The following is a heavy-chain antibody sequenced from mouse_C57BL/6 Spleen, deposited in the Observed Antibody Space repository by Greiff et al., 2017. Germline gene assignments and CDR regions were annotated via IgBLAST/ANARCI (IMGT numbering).Heavy chain of an antibody. CDR3: ARITTVVAHYAMDY. CDR1: GFSLTSYA. Sequence: VKLMESGPGLVAPSQSLSITCTVSGFSLTSYAISWVRQPPGKGLEWLGVIWTGGGTNYNSALKSRLSISKDNSKSQVFLKMNSLQTDDTARYYCARITTVVAHYAMDYWGQGTSVTVSS. D-gene: IGHD1-1*01. V-gene: IGHV2-9-1*01. J-gene: IGHJ4*01. CDR2: IWTGGGT.